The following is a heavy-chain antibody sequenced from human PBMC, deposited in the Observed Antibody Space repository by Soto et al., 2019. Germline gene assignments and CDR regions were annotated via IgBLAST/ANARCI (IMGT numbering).Heavy chain of an antibody. CDR1: GFSLTTSGVG. D-gene: IGHD3-3*01. J-gene: IGHJ4*02. CDR2: IFWDDAK. CDR3: AHRVLRTVFGLVTTTAIYFDF. V-gene: IGHV2-5*02. Sequence: QITLNESGPTVVRPTETLTLTCRFSGFSLTTSGVGVGWIRQSPGQAPEWLALIFWDDAKRYSASLKSRLTITKDTSKNQVVLTVADLDPTDTATYYCAHRVLRTVFGLVTTTAIYFDFWGQGTPVAVSS.